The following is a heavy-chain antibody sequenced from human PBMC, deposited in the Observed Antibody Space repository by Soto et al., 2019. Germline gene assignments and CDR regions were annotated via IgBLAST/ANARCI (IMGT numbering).Heavy chain of an antibody. V-gene: IGHV4-38-2*02. CDR2: ISHTGTT. J-gene: IGHJ6*02. CDR1: AFPVGSPYS. D-gene: IGHD4-17*01. Sequence: SETRSLTWLPAAFPVGSPYSWGWIRQPPGKGLEWIGSISHTGTTSYSPSLTSRVSISVDTSKNQVSLKLTSVTAADTAVYFCARVTMVIRDSDHFGVDVWGQGTTVTVSS. CDR3: ARVTMVIRDSDHFGVDV.